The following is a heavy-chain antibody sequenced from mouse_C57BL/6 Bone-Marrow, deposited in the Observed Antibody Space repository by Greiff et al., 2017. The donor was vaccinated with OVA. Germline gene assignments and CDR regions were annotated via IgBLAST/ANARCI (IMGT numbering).Heavy chain of an antibody. CDR3: SLPGTWSWFAY. D-gene: IGHD4-1*01. V-gene: IGHV6-3*01. CDR2: IRLKSDNYAT. Sequence: EVQLQESGGGLVQPGGSMKLSCVASGFTFSNYWMNWVRQSPEKGLEWVAQIRLKSDNYATHYAESVKGRFTISRDDSKSSVYLQMNNLRAEDTGIYYCSLPGTWSWFAYWGQGTLVTVSA. CDR1: GFTFSNYW. J-gene: IGHJ3*01.